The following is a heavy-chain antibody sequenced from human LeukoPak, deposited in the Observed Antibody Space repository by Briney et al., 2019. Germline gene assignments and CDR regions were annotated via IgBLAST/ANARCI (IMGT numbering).Heavy chain of an antibody. D-gene: IGHD1-1*01. CDR2: ISAGNGNT. Sequence: ASVKVSCKASGYTFTSYAIHWVRQAPGQRLEWMGWISAGNGNTKYSQNFQGRVTFISNTSASTAYMELSSLRSEDTAVYYCARSTTGTPEGEWGQGTLVTVSS. CDR3: ARSTTGTPEGE. V-gene: IGHV1-3*01. J-gene: IGHJ4*02. CDR1: GYTFTSYA.